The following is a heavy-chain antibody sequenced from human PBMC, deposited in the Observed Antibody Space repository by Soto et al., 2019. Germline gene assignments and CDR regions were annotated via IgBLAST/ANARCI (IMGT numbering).Heavy chain of an antibody. J-gene: IGHJ5*02. CDR1: YYNFTSYG. CDR3: ASDGAVAGTRHNWIDP. V-gene: IGHV1-18*01. CDR2: IRAYTGNT. Sequence: ASVKVSCKASYYNFTSYGISWVRQVPGQGLEWMGWIRAYTGNTNTAQKLQGRVTMTPDTAPSTADMELRSLRSDDTAGYYCASDGAVAGTRHNWIDPWGPGTLVTVSS. D-gene: IGHD6-19*01.